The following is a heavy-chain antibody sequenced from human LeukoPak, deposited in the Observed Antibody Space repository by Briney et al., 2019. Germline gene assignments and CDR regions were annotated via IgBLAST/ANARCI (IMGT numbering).Heavy chain of an antibody. CDR1: GGSFSGYY. J-gene: IGHJ6*03. D-gene: IGHD6-13*01. Sequence: PSETLSLTCAVYGGSFSGYYWSWIRQPPGKGLEWIGEINHSGSTNYNPSLKSRVTISVDTSKNQFSLKLSSVTAADTAVYYCARVFGMDSSSWYVYYYYYMDVWGKGTTVTVSS. CDR3: ARVFGMDSSSWYVYYYYYMDV. CDR2: INHSGST. V-gene: IGHV4-34*01.